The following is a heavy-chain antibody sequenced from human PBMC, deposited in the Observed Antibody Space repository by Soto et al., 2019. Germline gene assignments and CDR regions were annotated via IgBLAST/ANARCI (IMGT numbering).Heavy chain of an antibody. Sequence: QVQLVQSGAEVKKPGASVKVSCKASGYAFTSYGFSWVRQAPGQGLEWMGWISGYSGNTNYAQKFQGRVTMTTDTSTSTGYMELRSLTADDTAIYYCAREGQLGYWGQGTLVTVSS. V-gene: IGHV1-18*01. J-gene: IGHJ4*02. D-gene: IGHD6-6*01. CDR2: ISGYSGNT. CDR3: AREGQLGY. CDR1: GYAFTSYG.